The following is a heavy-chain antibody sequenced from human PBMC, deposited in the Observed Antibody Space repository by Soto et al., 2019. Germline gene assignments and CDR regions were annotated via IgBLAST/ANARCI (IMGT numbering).Heavy chain of an antibody. CDR3: ARGGRARVVATGYYYGLDV. CDR1: GRYLIIYS. J-gene: IGHJ6*02. D-gene: IGHD2-15*01. V-gene: IGHV4-59*01. CDR2: PYYSGST. Sequence: PESRSLTCIVFGRYLIIYSWSWIRQPPGEGLEWIGYPYYSGSTNYNTSRKSRVTISIDTSKNQFSLKMSSVTAADTAVYYYARGGRARVVATGYYYGLDVWGQGTTVTVSS.